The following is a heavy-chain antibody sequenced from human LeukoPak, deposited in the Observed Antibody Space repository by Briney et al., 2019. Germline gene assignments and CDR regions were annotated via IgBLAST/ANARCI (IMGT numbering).Heavy chain of an antibody. J-gene: IGHJ5*02. Sequence: SETLSLTCAVYGGSFSAYYWSWIRQPPEKGLEWIGEINHSGSTNYNSSLKSRVTISVDTSKNQFSLMLSSVTAADTAVYYCARERGIFYGDYAPPRNWFDPWGQGTLVTVSS. CDR1: GGSFSAYY. CDR3: ARERGIFYGDYAPPRNWFDP. V-gene: IGHV4-34*01. D-gene: IGHD4-17*01. CDR2: INHSGST.